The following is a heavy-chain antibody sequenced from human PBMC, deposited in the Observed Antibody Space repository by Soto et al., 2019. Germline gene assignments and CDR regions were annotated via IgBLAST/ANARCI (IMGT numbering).Heavy chain of an antibody. CDR2: ISYDGSNK. CDR1: GFTFSSYG. D-gene: IGHD3-16*01. Sequence: QVQLVESGGGVVQPGRSLRLSCAASGFTFSSYGMHWVRQAPGKGLEWVAVISYDGSNKYYADSVKGRFTISRDNSKNTLYLQMNSLRAEDTAAYYCANGGMNNRDYWGQGTLVTVSS. CDR3: ANGGMNNRDY. V-gene: IGHV3-30*18. J-gene: IGHJ4*02.